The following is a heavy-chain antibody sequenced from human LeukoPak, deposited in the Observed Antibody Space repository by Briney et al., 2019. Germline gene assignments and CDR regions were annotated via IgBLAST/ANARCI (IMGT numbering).Heavy chain of an antibody. Sequence: ASVKVSCKASGYTFTSYGISLVRQAPGQGLEWMGWISAYNGNTNYAQKLQGRVTMTTDTSTSTAYMELRSLRSDDTAVYYCARSEYYYDYVWGSYRWGYYFDYWGQGTLVTVSS. CDR2: ISAYNGNT. CDR1: GYTFTSYG. CDR3: ARSEYYYDYVWGSYRWGYYFDY. V-gene: IGHV1-18*01. J-gene: IGHJ4*02. D-gene: IGHD3-16*02.